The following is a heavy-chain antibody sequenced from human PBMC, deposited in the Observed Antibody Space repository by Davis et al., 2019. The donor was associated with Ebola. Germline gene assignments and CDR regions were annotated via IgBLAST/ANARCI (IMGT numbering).Heavy chain of an antibody. Sequence: GESLKISCAASGFTFSSYGMHWVRQAPGQGLEWVAVIWYDGSNKYYADSVKGRFTISRDNSKNTLYLQMNSLRAEDTAVYYCARQHTGSSWPLTWGQGTLVTVSS. CDR2: IWYDGSNK. CDR1: GFTFSSYG. V-gene: IGHV3-33*08. J-gene: IGHJ4*02. CDR3: ARQHTGSSWPLT. D-gene: IGHD6-13*01.